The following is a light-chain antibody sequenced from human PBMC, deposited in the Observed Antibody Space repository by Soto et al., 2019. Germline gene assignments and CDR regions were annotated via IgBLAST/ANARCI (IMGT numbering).Light chain of an antibody. V-gene: IGLV2-23*03. CDR3: CSYAGDNTFI. Sequence: QSALTQPASVSGSPGQSITISCTGTSSDVGNYNHVSWYQHYPGKAPKLIIYEGSKRPSGVSNRFSGSKSGNTASLTISGLQAEDEADYYCCSYAGDNTFIFGGGTKVTV. CDR2: EGS. CDR1: SSDVGNYNH. J-gene: IGLJ2*01.